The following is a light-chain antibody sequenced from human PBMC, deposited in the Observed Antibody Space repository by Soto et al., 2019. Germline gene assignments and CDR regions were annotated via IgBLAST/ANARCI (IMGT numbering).Light chain of an antibody. J-gene: IGKJ4*01. V-gene: IGKV1-39*01. CDR1: QSISSY. CDR3: QQTYSPLALT. CDR2: AAS. Sequence: DIQMTQSPSSLSASVGDRVTITCRASQSISSYLNWYQQKPGKAPKLLIYAASSLQSGVPSRFSGSGSGTDFTLTISRLQPEDFATYYCQQTYSPLALTFGGGTKVEIK.